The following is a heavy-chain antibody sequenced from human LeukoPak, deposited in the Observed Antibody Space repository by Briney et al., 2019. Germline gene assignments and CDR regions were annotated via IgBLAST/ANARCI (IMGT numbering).Heavy chain of an antibody. V-gene: IGHV5-51*01. CDR1: GYSFTSYW. Sequence: GESLKISCKGSGYSFTSYWIGWVRQMPGKGLEWMGIIYPGDSDTRYSPSFQGQVTISADKSISTAYLQWSSLKASDTAMYYCARCYYDILTGYCYYFDYWGQGTLVTVSS. D-gene: IGHD3-9*01. CDR3: ARCYYDILTGYCYYFDY. CDR2: IYPGDSDT. J-gene: IGHJ4*02.